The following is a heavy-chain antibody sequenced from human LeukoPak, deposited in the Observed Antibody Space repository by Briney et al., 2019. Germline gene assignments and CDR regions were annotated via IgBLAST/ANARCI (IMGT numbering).Heavy chain of an antibody. V-gene: IGHV3-30-3*01. J-gene: IGHJ4*02. D-gene: IGHD1-1*01. CDR3: ARGGETGTTMRTFAVY. CDR1: GFTFSSYA. CDR2: ISYDGSNK. Sequence: GGSLRLSCAASGFTFSSYAMHWVRQAPGKGLEWVAVISYDGSNKYYADSVKGRFTISRNNSKNTLYLQMNSLRAEDTAVYYCARGGETGTTMRTFAVYWGQGTLVTVSS.